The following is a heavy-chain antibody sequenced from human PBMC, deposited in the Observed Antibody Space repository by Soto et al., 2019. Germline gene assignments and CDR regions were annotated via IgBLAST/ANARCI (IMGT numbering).Heavy chain of an antibody. CDR3: ARDHGGGGLTLEY. CDR1: GFTFSDYY. D-gene: IGHD3-16*01. V-gene: IGHV3-11*01. J-gene: IGHJ4*02. Sequence: TGGSLRLSCRASGFTFSDYYMSWIRQAPGKGLEWVADISNSGRITHHADSVEGRFTIYRDNAKDSLFLQLNNLRPEDSAIYYCARDHGGGGLTLEYWGQGTLVTVSS. CDR2: ISNSGRIT.